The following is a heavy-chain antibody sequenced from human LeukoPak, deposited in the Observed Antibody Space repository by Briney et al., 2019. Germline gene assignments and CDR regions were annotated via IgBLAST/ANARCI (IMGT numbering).Heavy chain of an antibody. V-gene: IGHV3-23*01. CDR1: GFTFSIYA. Sequence: GGSLRLSCAASGFTFSIYAMNWVRQAPGKGLEWVSVIGGSADSADYADSVKGRFTISRDNAKNSVYLEMNSLRADDTAVYYCARSARLMKGVVEVTALDDWGQGTLVTVSS. CDR2: IGGSADSA. J-gene: IGHJ4*02. CDR3: ARSARLMKGVVEVTALDD. D-gene: IGHD3-3*01.